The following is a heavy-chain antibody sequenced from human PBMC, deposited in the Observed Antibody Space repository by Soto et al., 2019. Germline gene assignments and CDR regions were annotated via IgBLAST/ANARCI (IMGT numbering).Heavy chain of an antibody. CDR3: AGGYGSSPNMEVRFGMDV. J-gene: IGHJ6*02. D-gene: IGHD5-18*01. Sequence: QVYLVQSGAEVRRPGASVKVSCTAFGYILTGYSLHWVRQAPGQGLEWMGWIDPNSGATNSAERFHGRVSMTRDTSISAAYLELSSLRSDDTAVYYCAGGYGSSPNMEVRFGMDVWGQGTTISVSS. CDR2: IDPNSGAT. CDR1: GYILTGYS. V-gene: IGHV1-2*02.